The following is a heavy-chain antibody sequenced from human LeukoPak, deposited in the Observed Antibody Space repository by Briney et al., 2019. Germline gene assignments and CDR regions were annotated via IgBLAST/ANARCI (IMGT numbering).Heavy chain of an antibody. Sequence: GGSLRLSCAASGFTFSSYWMSWVRQAPGKGLEWVANIKQDGSEKYYVDSVKGRFTISRDNAKNSLYLQMNSLRAEDTAVYYCARGLGSSEYYYYYYYMDVWGKGTTVTVSS. CDR2: IKQDGSEK. V-gene: IGHV3-7*01. CDR3: ARGLGSSEYYYYYYYMDV. D-gene: IGHD6-19*01. J-gene: IGHJ6*03. CDR1: GFTFSSYW.